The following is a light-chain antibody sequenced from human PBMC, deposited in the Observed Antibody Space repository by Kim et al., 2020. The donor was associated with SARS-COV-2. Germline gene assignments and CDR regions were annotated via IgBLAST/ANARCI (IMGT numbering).Light chain of an antibody. V-gene: IGLV2-23*02. CDR2: EVS. CDR1: SSGVGSYNL. J-gene: IGLJ3*02. Sequence: GQAITLSCTGTSSGVGSYNLVSWYQQHPGKAPKLMIYEVSKRPSGVSNRFSGSKSGNTASLTISGLQAEDEADYYCCSYAGSSTWVFGGGTQLTVL. CDR3: CSYAGSSTWV.